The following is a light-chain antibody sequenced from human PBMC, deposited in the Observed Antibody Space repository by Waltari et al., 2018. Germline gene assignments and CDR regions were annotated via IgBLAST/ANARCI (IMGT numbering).Light chain of an antibody. J-gene: IGKJ1*01. CDR1: EDIRND. Sequence: TQLTQSPSSLSASVGDRGILTCRASEDIRNDLAWYQQQPGKAPKVLIYGTSILHSGVPSRFSGSGSGTDFTLTITNLQPEDFATYFCLHDYGYPRTFGQGTKVEVK. CDR2: GTS. V-gene: IGKV1-6*01. CDR3: LHDYGYPRT.